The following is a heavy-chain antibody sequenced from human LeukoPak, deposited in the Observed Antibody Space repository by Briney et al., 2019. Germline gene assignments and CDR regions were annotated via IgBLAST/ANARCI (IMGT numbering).Heavy chain of an antibody. CDR2: MWYDESDE. CDR3: ARDPYYGSGKYYHGMDL. D-gene: IGHD3-10*01. J-gene: IGHJ6*02. CDR1: GFTFSNYG. V-gene: IGHV3-33*01. Sequence: PGGFLRLSCVASGFTFSNYGMHWVRQAPGKGLEWVAVMWYDESDEYSGDSVKGRFTISRDKSKNTLYLQMNSLRAEDTAVYYCARDPYYGSGKYYHGMDLWGQGTAVTVPS.